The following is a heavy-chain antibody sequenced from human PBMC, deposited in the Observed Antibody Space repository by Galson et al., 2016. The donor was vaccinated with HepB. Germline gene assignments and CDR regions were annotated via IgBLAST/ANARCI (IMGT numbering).Heavy chain of an antibody. CDR3: AKDHGYFGSGSHHY. Sequence: SLRLSCAASGFIFNSYGMHWVRQAPGKGLEWVAVISYDGSNKYYADSVKGRFTISRDNSKNTLYLQMNGLRAEDTALYYCAKDHGYFGSGSHHYWGQGTLVTVSS. D-gene: IGHD3-10*01. CDR1: GFIFNSYG. J-gene: IGHJ4*02. CDR2: ISYDGSNK. V-gene: IGHV3-30*18.